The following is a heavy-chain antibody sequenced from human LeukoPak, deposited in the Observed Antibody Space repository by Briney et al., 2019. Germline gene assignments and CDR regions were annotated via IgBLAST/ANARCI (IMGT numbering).Heavy chain of an antibody. D-gene: IGHD2-21*01. V-gene: IGHV3-9*03. CDR1: GFTFSDYA. CDR2: VNWNSGTI. Sequence: PGGSLRLSCAASGFTFSDYAMHWVRQAPGKGLEWVSGVNWNSGTIDYGDSVKGRFTISRDNAKNSLYLQMNSLRAEDMALYYCAKDIAATTSPRAYAFDIWGQGTMVTVSS. J-gene: IGHJ3*02. CDR3: AKDIAATTSPRAYAFDI.